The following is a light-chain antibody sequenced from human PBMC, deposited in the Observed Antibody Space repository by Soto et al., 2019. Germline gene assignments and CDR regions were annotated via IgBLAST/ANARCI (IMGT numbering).Light chain of an antibody. V-gene: IGLV2-14*01. Sequence: QSALTQPASVSGSPGQSITISCTGTSSDVGGYNYVSWYQQHPGKAPKLMIYEVSNRPSGVSNRFSGSKSGNTASLTISGLQAEDEADYYCSSYTSITTLGVFGTGTKLTV. CDR3: SSYTSITTLGV. CDR1: SSDVGGYNY. CDR2: EVS. J-gene: IGLJ1*01.